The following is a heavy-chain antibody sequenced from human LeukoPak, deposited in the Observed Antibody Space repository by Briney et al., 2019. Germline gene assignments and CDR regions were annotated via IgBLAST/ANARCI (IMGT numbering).Heavy chain of an antibody. CDR3: ARYSSSSSGVDY. Sequence: PSETLSLTCTVSGGSISSGDYYWSWIRQPPGKGLEWIGYIYYSGSTYYNPSLKSRVTISVDTSKNQFSLKLSSVTAADTAVYYCARYSSSSSGVDYWGQGTLVTVSS. D-gene: IGHD6-6*01. V-gene: IGHV4-30-4*01. J-gene: IGHJ4*02. CDR2: IYYSGST. CDR1: GGSISSGDYY.